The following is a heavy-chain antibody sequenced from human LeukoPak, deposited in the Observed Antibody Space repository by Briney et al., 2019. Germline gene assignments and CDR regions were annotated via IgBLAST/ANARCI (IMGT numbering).Heavy chain of an antibody. CDR1: GGSISSYY. CDR2: IYYIEST. J-gene: IGHJ4*02. D-gene: IGHD6-13*01. Sequence: SETLSLTCTVSGGSISSYYWSWIRQTSGKGLWWMWYIYYIESTNYNPCLNSRVTISVDTSKNQFSLKLSSVTAADTAVYYCARHRRDSSSWYLLFDYWGQGTLVTVSS. V-gene: IGHV4-59*08. CDR3: ARHRRDSSSWYLLFDY.